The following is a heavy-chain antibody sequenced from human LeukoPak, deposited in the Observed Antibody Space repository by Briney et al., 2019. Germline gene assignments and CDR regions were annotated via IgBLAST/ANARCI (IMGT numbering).Heavy chain of an antibody. CDR3: ARDTGHIAVAGSPHEY. V-gene: IGHV3-21*01. Sequence: GGSLRLSCAASGFTFSTYSMTWVRQSPGKGLEWVSFISSNSRYIYYADSVKGRFTVSRDNAKNSLYLQMNSLRAEDTAVYYCARDTGHIAVAGSPHEYGGQGTLVTVSS. CDR1: GFTFSTYS. CDR2: ISSNSRYI. D-gene: IGHD6-19*01. J-gene: IGHJ4*02.